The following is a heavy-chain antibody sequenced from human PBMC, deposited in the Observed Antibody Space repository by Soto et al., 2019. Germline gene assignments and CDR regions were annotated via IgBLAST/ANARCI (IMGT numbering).Heavy chain of an antibody. J-gene: IGHJ4*02. CDR1: GFTFSNYG. CDR3: ARDNYGGNSRFDY. V-gene: IGHV3-33*01. CDR2: IWYGGSDK. Sequence: QVQLVESGGGVVQPGRSLRLSCEASGFTFSNYGRHWVRQAPGKGLEWVAVIWYGGSDKYYANSVKGRFTISRDNSKNTLYLQMNSLRAEDTAVYYCARDNYGGNSRFDYWGQGTLVTVSS. D-gene: IGHD4-17*01.